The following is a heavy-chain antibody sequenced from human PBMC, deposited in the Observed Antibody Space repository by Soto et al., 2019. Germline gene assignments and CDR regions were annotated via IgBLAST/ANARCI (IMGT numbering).Heavy chain of an antibody. CDR2: IDHSDSYI. CDR3: ARRGSSSSFFYDS. D-gene: IGHD6-6*01. Sequence: EVQLVQSGAEVKKPGESLRISCQGSGYSFTSSWISWVRQMPGEGLEWMGRIDHSDSYINYSPSFQGRATISADKSISTAYLQWSSLKASDTAMYYCARRGSSSSFFYDSWGQGTLVTVSS. J-gene: IGHJ4*02. CDR1: GYSFTSSW. V-gene: IGHV5-10-1*03.